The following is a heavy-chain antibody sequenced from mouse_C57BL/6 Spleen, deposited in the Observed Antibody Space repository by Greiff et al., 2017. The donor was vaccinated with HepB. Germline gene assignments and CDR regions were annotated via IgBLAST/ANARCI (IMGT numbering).Heavy chain of an antibody. CDR2: IYPGDGDT. V-gene: IGHV1-82*01. CDR3: ARETTVVAPHFDY. Sequence: VQRVESGPELVKPGASVKISCKASGYAFSSSWMNWVKQRPGKGLEWIGRIYPGDGDTNYNGKFKGKATLTADKSSSTAYMQLSSLTSEDSAVYFCARETTVVAPHFDYWGQGTTLTVSS. CDR1: GYAFSSSW. D-gene: IGHD1-1*01. J-gene: IGHJ2*01.